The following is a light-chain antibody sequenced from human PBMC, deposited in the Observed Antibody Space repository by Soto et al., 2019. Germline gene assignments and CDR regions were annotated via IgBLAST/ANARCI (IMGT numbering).Light chain of an antibody. CDR2: GAS. CDR1: QSVSSSY. V-gene: IGKV3-20*01. CDR3: QQYGSSPPET. J-gene: IGKJ3*01. Sequence: EIVLTQSPATLSLSPGERATLSCRASQSVSSSYLAWYQQKPGQAPRLLIYGASSRATGIPDRFSGSGSGTDFTLTISRLEPEDFAVYYCQQYGSSPPETFGPGTKVDIK.